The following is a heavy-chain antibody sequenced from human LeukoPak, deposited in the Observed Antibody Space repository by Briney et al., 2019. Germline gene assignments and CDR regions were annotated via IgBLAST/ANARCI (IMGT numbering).Heavy chain of an antibody. J-gene: IGHJ6*02. CDR1: GYSFSSYW. CDR2: IYPGDSDT. D-gene: IGHD2-2*02. Sequence: GESLKISCKGSGYSFSSYWIGWVRQMPGKGLEWMGIIYPGDSDTTYSPSFQGQVTISADKSISTAYLQWSSLKASDTAMYYYARFDCSSTSCYKSYNYGMDVWGQGTTVTVSS. V-gene: IGHV5-51*03. CDR3: ARFDCSSTSCYKSYNYGMDV.